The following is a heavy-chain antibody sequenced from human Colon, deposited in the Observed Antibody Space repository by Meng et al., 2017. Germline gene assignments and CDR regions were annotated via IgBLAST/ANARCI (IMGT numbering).Heavy chain of an antibody. CDR1: GFSFRSNF. CDR2: IKHDGSEE. CDR3: AKNRVGHDF. D-gene: IGHD1-26*01. V-gene: IGHV3-7*01. Sequence: GESLKISCAASGFSFRSNFMSWVRQAPGKGLGWVASIKHDGSEEGYVDSVKGRFTISRDNTKNSLYLQMNNLRAEDTAVYYCAKNRVGHDFWGQGMLVTVSS. J-gene: IGHJ4*02.